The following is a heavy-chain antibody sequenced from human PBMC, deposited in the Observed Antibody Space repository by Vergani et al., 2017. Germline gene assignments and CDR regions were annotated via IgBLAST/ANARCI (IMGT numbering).Heavy chain of an antibody. CDR3: ARGIVGGLEFDN. V-gene: IGHV3-11*04. D-gene: IGHD1-26*01. CDR1: GFTFSDHY. J-gene: IGHJ4*02. CDR2: MSSGDSI. Sequence: QVQLVESGGGLVKPGGSLRLSCAASGFTFSDHYMSWVRQAPGKGLEWISYMSSGDSIYYADSVKGRFTVSRDNTKNTLYLQMNSLRVEDTAVYYCARGIVGGLEFDNWGQGTLVTVSS.